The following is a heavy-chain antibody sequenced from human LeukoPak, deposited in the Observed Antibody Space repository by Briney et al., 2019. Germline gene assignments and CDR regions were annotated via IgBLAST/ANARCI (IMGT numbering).Heavy chain of an antibody. CDR2: ISSSGSTI. J-gene: IGHJ4*02. CDR3: ARGNSMYYDILTGRPRASMDFDY. D-gene: IGHD3-9*01. Sequence: GGSLRLSCAASGFTFSDYYMSWIRQAPGKGLEWVSYISSSGSTIYYADSVKGRFTISRDNAKNSLYLQMNSLRAEDTAVYYCARGNSMYYDILTGRPRASMDFDYWGQGTLVTVSS. CDR1: GFTFSDYY. V-gene: IGHV3-11*04.